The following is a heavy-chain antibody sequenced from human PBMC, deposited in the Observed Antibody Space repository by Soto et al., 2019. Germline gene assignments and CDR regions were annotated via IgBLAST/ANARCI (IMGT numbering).Heavy chain of an antibody. Sequence: QLQLVVSGGGVVKPGGSLRISCAGSVFTFRDYYISWIRQAPGNGLESVSYISSRGSIIYYADPLKGRFPISRATAQNSLYLKMNCLRAGDTAVYYCARAGYDSTESAVSPSSGGHFWGQGPMVTVSS. CDR1: VFTFRDYY. J-gene: IGHJ4*02. V-gene: IGHV3-11*01. D-gene: IGHD6-25*01. CDR3: ARAGYDSTESAVSPSSGGHF. CDR2: ISSRGSII.